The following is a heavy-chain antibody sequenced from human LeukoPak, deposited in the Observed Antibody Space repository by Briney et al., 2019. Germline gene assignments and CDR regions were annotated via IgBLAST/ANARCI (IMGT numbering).Heavy chain of an antibody. CDR1: GGSISSSNW. CDR2: IYRSGST. V-gene: IGHV4-4*02. Sequence: PSETLSLTCAVTGGSISSSNWWSWVRQPPGKGLEWIGEIYRSGSTNYNPSLKSRVSISVDKSKNQFSLKLTSVTAADTAVYYRARNGGNSDFDYWGQGTLVTVSS. D-gene: IGHD4-23*01. CDR3: ARNGGNSDFDY. J-gene: IGHJ4*02.